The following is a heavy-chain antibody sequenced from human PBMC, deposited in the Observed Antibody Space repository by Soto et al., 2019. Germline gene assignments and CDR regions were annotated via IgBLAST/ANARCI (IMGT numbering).Heavy chain of an antibody. D-gene: IGHD3-3*02. CDR2: IMPVFATP. V-gene: IGHV1-69*12. CDR3: ARDKDRQQLGGNYYYILDV. Sequence: QVQLVQSGAEVKKPGSSVKVSCKASGGTFSTSAISWVRQAPGQGLEWVGGIMPVFATPDYAQKFQGRVTITAYESTTTAYLELTSLRTDDTAVYYCARDKDRQQLGGNYYYILDVWGQGTAITVSS. CDR1: GGTFSTSA. J-gene: IGHJ6*02.